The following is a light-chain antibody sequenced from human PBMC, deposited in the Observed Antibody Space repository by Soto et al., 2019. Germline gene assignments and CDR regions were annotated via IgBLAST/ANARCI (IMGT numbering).Light chain of an antibody. J-gene: IGLJ1*01. CDR1: SSDVGGYNY. CDR2: DVS. CDR3: RSYTTRSTYV. Sequence: QSALTQPASVSGSPGQSIAISCTGTSSDVGGYNYVSWYQQHPGKAPKLMIYDVSNRPSGVSDRFSGSKSGNTASLTISGLQSEDEADYYCRSYTTRSTYVFGTGTNVTVL. V-gene: IGLV2-14*01.